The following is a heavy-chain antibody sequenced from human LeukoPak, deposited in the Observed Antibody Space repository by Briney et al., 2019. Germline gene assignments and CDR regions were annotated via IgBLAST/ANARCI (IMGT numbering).Heavy chain of an antibody. J-gene: IGHJ3*02. CDR1: GGTFSSYA. Sequence: GASVKVSCKASGGTFSSYAISWVRQAPGQGLEWMGWMNPNSGNTGYAQKFQGRVAITRNTSISTAYMELSSLRSEDTAVYYCARVADSSSWYRSDAFDIWGQGTMVTVSS. V-gene: IGHV1-8*03. D-gene: IGHD6-13*01. CDR3: ARVADSSSWYRSDAFDI. CDR2: MNPNSGNT.